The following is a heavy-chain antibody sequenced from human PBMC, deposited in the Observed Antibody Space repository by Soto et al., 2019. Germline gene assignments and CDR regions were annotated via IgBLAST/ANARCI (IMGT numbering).Heavy chain of an antibody. CDR3: ARLGADGNFDY. D-gene: IGHD3-16*01. CDR2: IFPGDSET. Sequence: GESLKISCKGSGYSFTSYWIVWVHQMPGKGLEWMGIIFPGDSETTYSPSFQGQVTISADKSISTAYLQWSSLKASDTAMYYCARLGADGNFDYWGQGTLVTVSS. CDR1: GYSFTSYW. J-gene: IGHJ4*02. V-gene: IGHV5-51*07.